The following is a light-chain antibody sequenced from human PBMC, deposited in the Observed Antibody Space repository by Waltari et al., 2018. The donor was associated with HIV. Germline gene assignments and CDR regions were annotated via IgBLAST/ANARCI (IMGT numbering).Light chain of an antibody. J-gene: IGLJ2*01. CDR2: EVS. CDR1: SRDVGGYNY. CDR3: SSYTSSSVL. V-gene: IGLV2-14*01. Sequence: QSALTPPASVSGSPGQSITIPCTGTSRDVGGYNYVSWYQQHPGKAPKLMIYEVSNRPSGVSNRFSGSKSGNTASLTISGLQAEDEADYYCSSYTSSSVLFGGGTKVTVL.